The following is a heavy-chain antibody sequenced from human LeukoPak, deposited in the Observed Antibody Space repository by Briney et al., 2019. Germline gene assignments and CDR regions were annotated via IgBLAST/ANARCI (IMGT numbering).Heavy chain of an antibody. CDR1: GGSINSYY. J-gene: IGHJ5*02. Sequence: SETLSLTCTVPGGSINSYYWSWIRQPPGKGLEWIGYIYHSGSTYYNSSLKSRVTISVDTSKNQFSLKLSSVTAADTAVYYCARGKKDSMVRGVISRNWLDPWGQGTLVTVSS. CDR3: ARGKKDSMVRGVISRNWLDP. V-gene: IGHV4-59*12. CDR2: IYHSGST. D-gene: IGHD3-10*01.